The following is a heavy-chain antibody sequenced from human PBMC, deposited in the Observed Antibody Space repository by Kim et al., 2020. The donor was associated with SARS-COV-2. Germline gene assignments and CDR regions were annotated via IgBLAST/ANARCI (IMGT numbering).Heavy chain of an antibody. CDR3: ARGISPGYCSSTSCYREISYYYYGMDV. CDR2: IIPIFGTA. V-gene: IGHV1-69*13. Sequence: SVKVSCKASGGTFSSYAISWVRQAPGQGLEWMGGIIPIFGTANYAQKFQGRVTITADESTSTAYMELSSLRSEDTAVYYCARGISPGYCSSTSCYREISYYYYGMDVWGQGTTVTVSS. J-gene: IGHJ6*02. CDR1: GGTFSSYA. D-gene: IGHD2-2*01.